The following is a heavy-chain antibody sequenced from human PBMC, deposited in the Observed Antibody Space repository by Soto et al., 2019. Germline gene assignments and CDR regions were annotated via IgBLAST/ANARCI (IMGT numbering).Heavy chain of an antibody. Sequence: GGSLRLSCAASGFTFSTYSMNWVRQAPGKGLEWASSIDSSSSTIYYADSVKGRFDISRDNAKNSLYLQMSSLRAEDTAVYYCVKDAGYSSSWYSINGDAFDIWGQGTMVTVSS. CDR3: VKDAGYSSSWYSINGDAFDI. J-gene: IGHJ3*02. CDR1: GFTFSTYS. D-gene: IGHD6-13*01. V-gene: IGHV3-48*01. CDR2: IDSSSSTI.